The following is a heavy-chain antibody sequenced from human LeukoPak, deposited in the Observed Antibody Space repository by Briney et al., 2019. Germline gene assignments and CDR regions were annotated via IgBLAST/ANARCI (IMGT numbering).Heavy chain of an antibody. D-gene: IGHD3-10*01. J-gene: IGHJ4*02. CDR1: GGSISSYY. Sequence: SETLSLTCTVSGGSISSYYWSWIRQPAGKGLEWIGRIYSSGSTNYNPSLKSRVTMSVDTSKNQFSLKLNSVMAADTAVYYCARDLNYYGSGSYLDYWGQGTLVTVSS. CDR3: ARDLNYYGSGSYLDY. CDR2: IYSSGST. V-gene: IGHV4-4*07.